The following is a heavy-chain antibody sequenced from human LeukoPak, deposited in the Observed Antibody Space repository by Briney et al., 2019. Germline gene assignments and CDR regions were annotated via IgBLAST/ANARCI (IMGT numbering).Heavy chain of an antibody. CDR3: ARVSCSSTSCYDY. CDR2: VNPNSGNT. D-gene: IGHD2-2*01. J-gene: IGHJ4*02. V-gene: IGHV1-8*01. CDR1: GYTFTSYD. Sequence: ASVKVSCKASGYTFTSYDINWVRQATGQGLEWMGWVNPNSGNTGCAQKFQGRVTMTRDTSISTAYMELSSLRSEDTAVYYCARVSCSSTSCYDYWGQGALVTVSS.